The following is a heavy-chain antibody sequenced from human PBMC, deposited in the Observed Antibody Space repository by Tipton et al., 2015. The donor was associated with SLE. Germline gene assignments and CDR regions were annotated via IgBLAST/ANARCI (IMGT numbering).Heavy chain of an antibody. CDR2: VYPGGTP. J-gene: IGHJ5*02. Sequence: PGLVKPSETLSLTCTVSGYSISRGYYWGWIRQPPGGGLEWLGSVYPGGTPYYNPSLKSRVTVSVATAKNQFSLKLTSVTAADTAVYYCARDPLRDYGGQTAPESWGQGTLVTVSS. V-gene: IGHV4-38-2*02. CDR3: ARDPLRDYGGQTAPES. D-gene: IGHD4-23*01. CDR1: GYSISRGYY.